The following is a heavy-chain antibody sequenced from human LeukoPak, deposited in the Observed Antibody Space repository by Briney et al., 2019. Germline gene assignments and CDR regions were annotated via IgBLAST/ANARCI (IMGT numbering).Heavy chain of an antibody. CDR3: AREFLGDLVAHSWYLDL. J-gene: IGHJ2*01. Sequence: GASVKVSCKASGYTFTNYDFNWVRQATGQGLEWMGWMNPNSGNAGYAQKFQGRVSFTRNTSITTAYMELSSLRSEDTAVYYCAREFLGDLVAHSWYLDLWGRGTLVTVSS. D-gene: IGHD3-10*01. CDR2: MNPNSGNA. CDR1: GYTFTNYD. V-gene: IGHV1-8*03.